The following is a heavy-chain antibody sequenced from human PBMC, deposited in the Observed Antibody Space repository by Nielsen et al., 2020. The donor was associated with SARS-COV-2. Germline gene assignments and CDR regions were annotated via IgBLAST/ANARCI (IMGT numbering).Heavy chain of an antibody. CDR2: IYSGGST. CDR3: ARGMGIAAAVPYFDY. D-gene: IGHD6-13*01. CDR1: GFTVSSNY. J-gene: IGHJ4*02. V-gene: IGHV3-66*01. Sequence: GESLKISCAASGFTVSSNYMSWVRQAPGKGLEWVSVIYSGGSTYCADSVKGRFTISRDNSKNTLYLQMNSLRAEDTAVYYCARGMGIAAAVPYFDYWGQGTLVTVSS.